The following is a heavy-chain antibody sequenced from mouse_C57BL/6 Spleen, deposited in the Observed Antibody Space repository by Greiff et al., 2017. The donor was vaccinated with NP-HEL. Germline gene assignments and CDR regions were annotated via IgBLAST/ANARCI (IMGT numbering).Heavy chain of an antibody. D-gene: IGHD1-1*01. CDR1: GYAFSSSW. CDR2: IYPGDGDT. Sequence: VQLQQSGPELVKPGASVKISCKASGYAFSSSWMNWVKQRPGKGLEWIGRIYPGDGDTNYNGKFKGKATLTADKSSSTAYMQLGSLTSEDSAVYFCARSTYYGSSCGYAMDYWGQGTAVTVSS. V-gene: IGHV1-82*01. J-gene: IGHJ4*01. CDR3: ARSTYYGSSCGYAMDY.